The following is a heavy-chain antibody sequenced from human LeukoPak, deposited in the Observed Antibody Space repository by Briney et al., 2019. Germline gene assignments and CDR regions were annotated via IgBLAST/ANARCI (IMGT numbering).Heavy chain of an antibody. CDR3: ARTLAARSFYFDY. Sequence: GYLRLSCAASVFTFSTYWMSWVRQAPGKGLEWVANINQDGSERYLVDSVKGRFTISRDNGKNSVFLQMNSLRDEDTAAYYCARTLAARSFYFDYWGQGTLVTVSS. J-gene: IGHJ4*02. D-gene: IGHD3-10*01. CDR2: INQDGSER. CDR1: VFTFSTYW. V-gene: IGHV3-7*01.